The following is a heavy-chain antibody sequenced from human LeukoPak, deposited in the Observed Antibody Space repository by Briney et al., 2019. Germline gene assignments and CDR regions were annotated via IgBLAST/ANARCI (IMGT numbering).Heavy chain of an antibody. CDR1: GYTFTSYG. CDR2: ISAYNGNT. CDR3: ARGLVGATWDDAFDI. Sequence: ASVKVSCKASGYTFTSYGISWVRQAAGQGLEWIGWISAYNGNTNYAQKLQGRVTMTTDTSTSTAYMELRSLRSDDTAVYYCARGLVGATWDDAFDIWGQGTMVTVSS. J-gene: IGHJ3*02. D-gene: IGHD1-26*01. V-gene: IGHV1-18*01.